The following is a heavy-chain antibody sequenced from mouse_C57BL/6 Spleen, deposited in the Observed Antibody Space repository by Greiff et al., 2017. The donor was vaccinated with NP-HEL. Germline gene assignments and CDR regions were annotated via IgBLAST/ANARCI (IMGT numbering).Heavy chain of an antibody. D-gene: IGHD2-1*01. Sequence: EVKLMESGGGLVKPGGSLKLSCAASGFTFSDYGMHWVRQAPEKGLEWVAYISSGSSTIYYADTVKGRFTISRDNAKNTLFLQMTSLRSEDTAMYYCARHYGNYRGYFDVWGTGTTVTVSS. CDR1: GFTFSDYG. V-gene: IGHV5-17*01. J-gene: IGHJ1*03. CDR2: ISSGSSTI. CDR3: ARHYGNYRGYFDV.